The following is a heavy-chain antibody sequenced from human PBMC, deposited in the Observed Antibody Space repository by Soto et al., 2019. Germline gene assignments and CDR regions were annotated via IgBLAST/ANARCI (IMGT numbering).Heavy chain of an antibody. D-gene: IGHD3-10*01. V-gene: IGHV4-59*01. CDR1: GGAIISSY. J-gene: IGHJ6*02. CDR2: IYHSGSS. CDR3: ARSYGSGSYYDYYYGMDV. Sequence: SETLSLTVSVSGGAIISSYWGWIRDFPGQGLEWIGYIYHSGSSQYNPSLTSRVTISVDTSKNQLSLRLSSVTAADTAVYYCARSYGSGSYYDYYYGMDVWGQGTTVTVSS.